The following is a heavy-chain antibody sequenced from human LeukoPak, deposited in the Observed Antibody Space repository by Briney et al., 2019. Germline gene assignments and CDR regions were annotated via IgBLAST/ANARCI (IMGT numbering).Heavy chain of an antibody. CDR1: GYTFTSYY. J-gene: IGHJ5*02. Sequence: ASVKVSCKASGYTFTSYYMHWVRQAPGQGLEWMGIINPSGGSTSYAQKFQGRVTMTRDTSTSTVYMELSSLRSEDTAVYYCASAGYSSGINWWNWFDPWGQGTLVTVSS. CDR3: ASAGYSSGINWWNWFDP. V-gene: IGHV1-46*01. CDR2: INPSGGST. D-gene: IGHD6-19*01.